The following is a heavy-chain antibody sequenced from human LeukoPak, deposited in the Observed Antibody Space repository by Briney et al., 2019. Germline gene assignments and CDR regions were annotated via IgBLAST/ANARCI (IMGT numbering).Heavy chain of an antibody. J-gene: IGHJ3*02. V-gene: IGHV4-4*02. D-gene: IGHD3-16*01. CDR3: ARKMNWGRAFDI. CDR2: IHHSGRT. Sequence: SETLSLTCVVSGGPISSNNWWSWIRQPPGKGLEWIGEIHHSGRTIYNPSLKSRVTISVDKPKSQFSLNVTSVTAADTAVYYCARKMNWGRAFDIWGQGTKVTVSS. CDR1: GGPISSNNW.